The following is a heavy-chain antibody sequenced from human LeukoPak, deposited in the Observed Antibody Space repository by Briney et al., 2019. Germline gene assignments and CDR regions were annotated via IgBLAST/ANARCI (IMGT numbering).Heavy chain of an antibody. J-gene: IGHJ4*02. CDR2: IYNSGST. D-gene: IGHD5-18*01. V-gene: IGHV4-61*08. CDR3: ARRGGYKYGYNY. Sequence: SETLSLTCTVSGGSVSSEGYYWSWIRQSPGKGLEWIGYIYNSGSTNYNPSLKSRVTISVDTSKNQFSLKLSSVTAADTAVYYCARRGGYKYGYNYWGQGILVTVSS. CDR1: GGSVSSEGYY.